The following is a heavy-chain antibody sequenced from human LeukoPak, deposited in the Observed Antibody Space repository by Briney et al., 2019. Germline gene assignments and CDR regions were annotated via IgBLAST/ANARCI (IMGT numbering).Heavy chain of an antibody. D-gene: IGHD6-6*01. Sequence: GGSLRLSCAASGFTFSGSAMHRVRQASGKGLEWVGRIRSKANSYATAYAASVKGRFTISRDDSKNTAYLQMNSLKTEDTAVYYCTIVHSSSNRVFDYWGQGTLVTVSS. V-gene: IGHV3-73*01. CDR3: TIVHSSSNRVFDY. J-gene: IGHJ4*02. CDR2: IRSKANSYAT. CDR1: GFTFSGSA.